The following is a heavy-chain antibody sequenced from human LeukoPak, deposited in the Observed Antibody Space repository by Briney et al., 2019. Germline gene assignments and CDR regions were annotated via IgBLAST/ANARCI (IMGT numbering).Heavy chain of an antibody. CDR1: GFTFSSYG. V-gene: IGHV3-33*06. J-gene: IGHJ4*02. CDR3: AKGGDSGSYYFLDY. CDR2: IWYDGSNK. D-gene: IGHD1-26*01. Sequence: GRSLRLSCAASGFTFSSYGMHWVRQAPGKGLEWVAGIWYDGSNKYYADSVKGRFTISRDNSKNTLYLQMNSLRAEDTAVYYCAKGGDSGSYYFLDYWGQGTLVTVSS.